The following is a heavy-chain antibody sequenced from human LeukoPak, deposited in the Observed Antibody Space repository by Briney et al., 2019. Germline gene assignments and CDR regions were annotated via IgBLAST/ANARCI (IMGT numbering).Heavy chain of an antibody. CDR3: ARVWTVRNYYYYMDV. Sequence: SETLSLTCAVYGGSFSGYYWSWIRQPPGKGLEWIGEINHSGSTNYNPSLKSRVTISVDTSKNQFSLKLSSVTAADTAVYYCARVWTVRNYYYYMDVWGKGTTVTVSS. D-gene: IGHD1-1*01. V-gene: IGHV4-34*01. J-gene: IGHJ6*03. CDR1: GGSFSGYY. CDR2: INHSGST.